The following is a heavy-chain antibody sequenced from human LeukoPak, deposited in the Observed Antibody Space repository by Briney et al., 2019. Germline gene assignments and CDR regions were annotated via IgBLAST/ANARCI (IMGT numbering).Heavy chain of an antibody. CDR1: GYTFISYG. V-gene: IGHV1-18*01. J-gene: IGHJ4*02. CDR3: AREVPMSGGAGDY. Sequence: ASVKVSCKASGYTFISYGISWVRQAPGQGLEWMGWISAYNGHTDYAQKLQGRVTMTTDTSTNTAYMELRSLRSDDTAVYYCAREVPMSGGAGDYWGQGPWSPSPQ. D-gene: IGHD1-26*01. CDR2: ISAYNGHT.